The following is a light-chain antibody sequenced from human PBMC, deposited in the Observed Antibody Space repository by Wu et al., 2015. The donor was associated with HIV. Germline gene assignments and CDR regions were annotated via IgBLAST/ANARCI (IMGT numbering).Light chain of an antibody. V-gene: IGKV1-9*01. Sequence: DIQLTQSPSFLSVSVGDRVTITCRASQGISSYLAWYQQKPGKAPNLLIYAASTLHFGVPSRFSGSGSGTDFTLTISSLQPEDVATYYCQKYNSAPSLTFGGGTKVEIK. CDR1: QGISSY. J-gene: IGKJ4*01. CDR2: AAS. CDR3: QKYNSAPSLT.